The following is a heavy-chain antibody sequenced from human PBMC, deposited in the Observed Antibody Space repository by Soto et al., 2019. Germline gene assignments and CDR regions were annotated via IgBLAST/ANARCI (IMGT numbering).Heavy chain of an antibody. J-gene: IGHJ3*02. CDR2: ISYDGSNK. CDR1: GFTFSSYG. D-gene: IGHD6-13*01. Sequence: GGSLRLSCAASGFTFSSYGMHWVRQAPGKGLEWVAVISYDGSNKYYADSVKGRFTISRDNSKNTLYLQMNSLRAEDTAVYYCAKDRGWKQQLVFAFDIWGQGTMVTVSS. V-gene: IGHV3-30*18. CDR3: AKDRGWKQQLVFAFDI.